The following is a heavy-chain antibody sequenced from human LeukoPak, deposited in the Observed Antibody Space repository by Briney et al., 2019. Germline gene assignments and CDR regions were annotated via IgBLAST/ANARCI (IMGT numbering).Heavy chain of an antibody. Sequence: GGSLRLSCTASGFSFSSYPMNWVRQAPGKGLEWVGRIRRKTEGGTTEYAAPVKGRFTISRDDSKNTLYLQMNSLKTEDTAVYYCATGSRGEDWGQGTLVTVSS. J-gene: IGHJ4*02. V-gene: IGHV3-15*01. CDR1: GFSFSSYP. D-gene: IGHD2-21*01. CDR3: ATGSRGED. CDR2: IRRKTEGGTT.